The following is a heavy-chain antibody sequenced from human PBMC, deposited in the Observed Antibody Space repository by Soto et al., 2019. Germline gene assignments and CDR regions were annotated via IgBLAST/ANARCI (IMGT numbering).Heavy chain of an antibody. D-gene: IGHD1-26*01. V-gene: IGHV1-18*01. CDR1: GYTFTSYG. Sequence: APVKCSCKGSGYTFTSYGISCERQAPGQGLEWLGWIRAYNGNTNYAQKHQGRVTMTTDTSTSTAYMGLRSLRPDDTAVYYCASSSAFVAFQIWGQATIVTVS. J-gene: IGHJ3*02. CDR3: ASSSAFVAFQI. CDR2: IRAYNGNT.